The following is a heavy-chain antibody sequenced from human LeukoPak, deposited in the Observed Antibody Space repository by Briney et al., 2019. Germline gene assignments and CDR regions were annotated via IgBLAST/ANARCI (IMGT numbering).Heavy chain of an antibody. CDR2: IYYSGST. CDR1: GVSISSGGYY. V-gene: IGHV4-31*03. Sequence: PSETLSLTCTVSGVSISSGGYYWSWIRQHPGKGLEWIGYIYYSGSTYYNPSLKSRVTTSVDTAKNQFSLKLSSVTAADTAVYYCARWDVYGIIPDYWGQGTLVTVSS. CDR3: ARWDVYGIIPDY. D-gene: IGHD3-16*01. J-gene: IGHJ4*02.